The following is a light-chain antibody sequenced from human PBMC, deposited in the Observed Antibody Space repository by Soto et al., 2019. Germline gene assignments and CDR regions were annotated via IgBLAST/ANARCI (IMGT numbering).Light chain of an antibody. V-gene: IGKV2-28*01. Sequence: DIVMTQSPLSLPVTPGEPASISCRSSQSRLHSNGYNYLDWYLQKPGQSPQLLIYLGSNRASGVPDRFSGSGSGTDFTLKISRVEAEDVGVYYCMQALQTPLYTFGQGIKLEIK. J-gene: IGKJ2*01. CDR3: MQALQTPLYT. CDR2: LGS. CDR1: QSRLHSNGYNY.